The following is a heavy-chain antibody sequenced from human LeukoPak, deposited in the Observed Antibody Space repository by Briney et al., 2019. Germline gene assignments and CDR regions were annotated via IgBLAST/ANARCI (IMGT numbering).Heavy chain of an antibody. Sequence: SVNLPCETSGRTFKTYTIGWVRQAPGQGRVWMGGITPLFGKGDCAQKLQDRVTITANQYTSTEYMELSGLSSDDTAVYYCPIRRGYDLWRGRGHCDFWGQGTLVSVFS. CDR2: ITPLFGKG. J-gene: IGHJ4*02. V-gene: IGHV1-69*13. CDR1: GRTFKTYT. CDR3: PIRRGYDLWRGRGHCDF. D-gene: IGHD3-3*01.